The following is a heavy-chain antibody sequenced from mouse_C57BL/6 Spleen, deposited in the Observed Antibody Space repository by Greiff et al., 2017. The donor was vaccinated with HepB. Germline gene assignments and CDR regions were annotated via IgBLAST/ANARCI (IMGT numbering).Heavy chain of an antibody. CDR3: AKVITTVVASYYYAMDY. CDR1: GYTFTSYW. Sequence: QVQLQQPGAELVKPGASVKMSCKASGYTFTSYWITWVKQRPGQGLEWIGDIYPGSGSTNYNEKFKSKATLTVDTSSSTAYMQLSSLTSEDSAVYYCAKVITTVVASYYYAMDYWGQGTSVTVSS. CDR2: IYPGSGST. J-gene: IGHJ4*01. V-gene: IGHV1-55*01. D-gene: IGHD1-1*01.